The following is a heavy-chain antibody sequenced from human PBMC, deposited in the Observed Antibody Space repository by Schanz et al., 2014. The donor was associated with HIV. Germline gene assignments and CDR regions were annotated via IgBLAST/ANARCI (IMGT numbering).Heavy chain of an antibody. Sequence: QEQLVESGGGVVKPGGSLRLSCTASGFTFSDYSMNWVRQAPGKGLEWVTLISYDGINKYYADSVKGRFTISRDNSKNTLYLQMNSLRADDTAVYYCAKGWRGYSISSLLDYWGQGSLVTVSS. CDR3: AKGWRGYSISSLLDY. D-gene: IGHD6-6*01. V-gene: IGHV3-30*18. J-gene: IGHJ4*02. CDR2: ISYDGINK. CDR1: GFTFSDYS.